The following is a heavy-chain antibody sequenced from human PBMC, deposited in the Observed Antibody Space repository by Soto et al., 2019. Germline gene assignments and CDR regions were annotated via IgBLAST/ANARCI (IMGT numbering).Heavy chain of an antibody. J-gene: IGHJ5*02. D-gene: IGHD2-21*02. V-gene: IGHV4-30-2*01. Sequence: SEPLSLTCGVSGGSISSGFYSWSWIRQPPGQGLEWIGYIYNSGNTYYNPSLMSRVTISVDRSQNHFSLKLTSVTAADTAVYYWARGSDGVWNWFDPWGQGAQATVSS. CDR2: IYNSGNT. CDR1: GGSISSGFYS. CDR3: ARGSDGVWNWFDP.